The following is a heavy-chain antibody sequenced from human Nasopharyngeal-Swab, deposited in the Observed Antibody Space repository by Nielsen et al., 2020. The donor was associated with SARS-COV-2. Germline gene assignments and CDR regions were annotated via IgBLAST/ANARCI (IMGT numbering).Heavy chain of an antibody. CDR2: INAGSGQT. D-gene: IGHD3-10*01. CDR3: ARDPEPSEYGSGSYRRYGMDV. J-gene: IGHJ6*02. CDR1: GYTFGNYA. Sequence: ASVKVSCKASGYTFGNYAIQWVRQAPGQRREWMGWINAGSGQTRYSQKFQDRVTITRDTSASTVYMELSSLRSEDTAVYYCARDPEPSEYGSGSYRRYGMDVWGQGTTVTVSS. V-gene: IGHV1-3*01.